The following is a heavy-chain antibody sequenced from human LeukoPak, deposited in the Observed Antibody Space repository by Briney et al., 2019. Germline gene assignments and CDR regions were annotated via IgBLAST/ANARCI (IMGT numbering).Heavy chain of an antibody. CDR2: INSDGTST. D-gene: IGHD4-17*01. CDR3: VSFNGDYDGHIDF. Sequence: GGSLRLSCAASGFTFSSYWMHWVRQAPGKGLVWVSRINSDGTSTSYADSVKGRFTISRDNAKNTLYLQMNSLRAEDAAVYYCVSFNGDYDGHIDFWGQGTLVTVSS. CDR1: GFTFSSYW. J-gene: IGHJ4*02. V-gene: IGHV3-74*01.